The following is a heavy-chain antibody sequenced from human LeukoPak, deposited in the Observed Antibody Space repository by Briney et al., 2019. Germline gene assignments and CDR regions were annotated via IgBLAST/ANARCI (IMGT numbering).Heavy chain of an antibody. CDR1: GYTFTVYF. V-gene: IGHV1-2*02. Sequence: GASVKVSCKASGYTFTVYFMHWVRQAPGQGLEWMGWINPNSGGTNYAQKFQGRVTMTRDTSISTAYMELSRLRSDDTAVYCCARSGAGATTYYFDYWGQGTLVTVSS. CDR3: ARSGAGATTYYFDY. CDR2: INPNSGGT. D-gene: IGHD4/OR15-4a*01. J-gene: IGHJ4*02.